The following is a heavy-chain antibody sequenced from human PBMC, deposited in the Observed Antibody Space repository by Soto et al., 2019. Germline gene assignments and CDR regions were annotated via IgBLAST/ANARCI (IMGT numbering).Heavy chain of an antibody. CDR1: GFTFSSYA. CDR2: MSGTGGST. V-gene: IGHV3-23*01. D-gene: IGHD6-19*01. CDR3: AKAGFSSGWSPSYFDY. Sequence: EVQLLESGGGLVQPGRSLRLSCAASGFTFSSYAMNWVRQAPGKGLEWVSAMSGTGGSTYYADSVKGRFTISRDNSKNTLYLQMTSLRVEDTAVFYCAKAGFSSGWSPSYFDYWGQGTLVTVSS. J-gene: IGHJ4*02.